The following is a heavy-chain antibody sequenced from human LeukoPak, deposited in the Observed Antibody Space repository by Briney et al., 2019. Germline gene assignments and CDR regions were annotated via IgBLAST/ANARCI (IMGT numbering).Heavy chain of an antibody. CDR1: GGSISSYY. D-gene: IGHD3-10*01. CDR2: IYYSGST. J-gene: IGHJ3*02. V-gene: IGHV4-59*01. Sequence: SETLSLTCTVSGGSISSYYWSWIRQPPGKGLGWIGYIYYSGSTNYNPSLKSRVTISVDTSKNQFSLKLSSVTAADTAVYYCARDLTMVRGAEGPIWGQGTMVTVSS. CDR3: ARDLTMVRGAEGPI.